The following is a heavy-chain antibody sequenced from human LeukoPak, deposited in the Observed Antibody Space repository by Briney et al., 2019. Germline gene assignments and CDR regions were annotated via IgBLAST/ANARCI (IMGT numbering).Heavy chain of an antibody. D-gene: IGHD4-17*01. V-gene: IGHV5-51*01. Sequence: GESLQISCQGSGYSFTSYWIGWVRQMPGKGLEWMGIIYPGDSDTRYSPSFQGQVTISADKSISTAYLQWSSLKASDTAMYYCARREGTAYGDYVGPFDYWGQGTLVTVSS. CDR1: GYSFTSYW. CDR3: ARREGTAYGDYVGPFDY. J-gene: IGHJ4*02. CDR2: IYPGDSDT.